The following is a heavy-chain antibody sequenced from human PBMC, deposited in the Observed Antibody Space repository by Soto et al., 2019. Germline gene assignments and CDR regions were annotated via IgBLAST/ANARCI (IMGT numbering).Heavy chain of an antibody. CDR1: GYSFTSYW. V-gene: IGHV5-10-1*03. Sequence: EVQLVQSGAEVKKPGESLRISCKGSGYSFTSYWISWVRQMPGKGLEWMGRIDPSDSYTNYSPSFQGHVTISADKSISTAYLQWSSLKASDTAMYYCATPRAARPGYYGMDVWGQGTTVTVSS. J-gene: IGHJ6*02. D-gene: IGHD6-6*01. CDR2: IDPSDSYT. CDR3: ATPRAARPGYYGMDV.